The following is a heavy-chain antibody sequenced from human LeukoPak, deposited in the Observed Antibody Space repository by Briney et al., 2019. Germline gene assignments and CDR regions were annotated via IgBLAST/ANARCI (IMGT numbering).Heavy chain of an antibody. Sequence: GESLKISCKGSGYRFTTYWIGWVRQMPGKGLEWMGIIYPGDSDTRYSPSFQGQVTISADKSISTAYLQWSSLKASDTAMYYCARHEVVGATFYYYGMDVWGQGTTVTVSS. D-gene: IGHD1-26*01. CDR3: ARHEVVGATFYYYGMDV. CDR1: GYRFTTYW. J-gene: IGHJ6*02. CDR2: IYPGDSDT. V-gene: IGHV5-51*01.